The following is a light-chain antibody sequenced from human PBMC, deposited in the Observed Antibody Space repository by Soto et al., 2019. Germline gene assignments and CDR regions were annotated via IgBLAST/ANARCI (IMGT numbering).Light chain of an antibody. CDR1: QSVASNS. Sequence: ETVLTQSPGTLSLSPGETATLSCRASQSVASNSLAWYQQKPGQAPRLLVYGASGRATDIPDRFSGRGSGTDFTLTINRLEPEDFAVYSCLQYHNLWAFGQGTKVEI. J-gene: IGKJ1*01. V-gene: IGKV3-20*01. CDR2: GAS. CDR3: LQYHNLWA.